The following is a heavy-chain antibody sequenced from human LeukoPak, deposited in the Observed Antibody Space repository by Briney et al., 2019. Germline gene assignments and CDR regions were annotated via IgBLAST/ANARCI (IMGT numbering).Heavy chain of an antibody. CDR3: ARSTDYSTDY. Sequence: SETLSLTCTVSGGSISSYYWSWIRQPPGKGLEWIGYIYYSGSTNYNPSLKSRVTISLDTSKNQVSLKLSSVTAADTAVYYCARSTDYSTDYWGQGTLVTVSS. V-gene: IGHV4-59*08. J-gene: IGHJ4*02. D-gene: IGHD4-11*01. CDR1: GGSISSYY. CDR2: IYYSGST.